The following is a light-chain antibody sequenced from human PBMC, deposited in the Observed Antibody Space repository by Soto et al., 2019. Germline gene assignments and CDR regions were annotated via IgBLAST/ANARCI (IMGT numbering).Light chain of an antibody. J-gene: IGKJ4*01. CDR2: AAS. CDR1: QTIGRN. Sequence: DIQITHSPSSLSASVGDRVIITCRSGQTIGRNLIWYQQKPGKAPKLLIYAASSLQSGVPSRFSGSGAGTDFTLTINTLQPEDFATYFCQQSYTSPLTLGGGTKVDIK. V-gene: IGKV1-39*01. CDR3: QQSYTSPLT.